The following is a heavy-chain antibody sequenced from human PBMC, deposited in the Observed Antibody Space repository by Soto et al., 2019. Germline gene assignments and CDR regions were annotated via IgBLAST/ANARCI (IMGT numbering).Heavy chain of an antibody. D-gene: IGHD3-10*01. CDR2: IIPVFGTA. Sequence: GASVKVSCKASGGPYNSFAISWVRQAPGQGLEWIGGIIPVFGTATYAQKFKGRVTITAEESTSTAYMELSSLTSEDTAVYYCARFLGGAGSYYDGQNYNYYNGMDVWGQETTVTVSS. J-gene: IGHJ6*02. V-gene: IGHV1-69*13. CDR3: ARFLGGAGSYYDGQNYNYYNGMDV. CDR1: GGPYNSFA.